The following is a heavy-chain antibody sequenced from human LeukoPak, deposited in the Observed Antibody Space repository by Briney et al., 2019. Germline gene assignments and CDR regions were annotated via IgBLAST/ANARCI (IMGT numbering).Heavy chain of an antibody. CDR3: AKGKGLLWLGEIFEQHVCDY. D-gene: IGHD3-10*01. CDR2: IRSSGSDI. Sequence: GGSLRLSCAASGFTFSSYSMNCVRQAPGKGREWVSYIRSSGSDIYYADSVKGRFTISRDNAKNTLYLHMNSLRAEDAAVYYCAKGKGLLWLGEIFEQHVCDYWAQGTLDSVS. J-gene: IGHJ4*02. V-gene: IGHV3-21*05. CDR1: GFTFSSYS.